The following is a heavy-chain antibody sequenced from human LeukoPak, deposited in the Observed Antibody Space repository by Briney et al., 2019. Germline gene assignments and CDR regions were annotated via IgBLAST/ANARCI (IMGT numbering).Heavy chain of an antibody. D-gene: IGHD2-15*01. CDR3: ARDRYCRGGSCYAGYFDY. J-gene: IGHJ4*02. V-gene: IGHV1-18*01. CDR2: ISAYNGNT. Sequence: ASVKVSCKASGYTFTSYGISWVRQAPGQGLEWMGWISAYNGNTNYAQKLQGRVTMTTDTSTSTAYMELRSLRSDDSAVYYCARDRYCRGGSCYAGYFDYWGQGTLVTVSS. CDR1: GYTFTSYG.